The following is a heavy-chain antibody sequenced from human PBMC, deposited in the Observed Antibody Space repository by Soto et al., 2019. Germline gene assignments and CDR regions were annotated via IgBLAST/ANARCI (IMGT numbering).Heavy chain of an antibody. D-gene: IGHD3-3*01. CDR2: ISAYNGNT. J-gene: IGHJ5*02. Sequence: QVQLVQSGAEVEKPAASVKVSCKASGYIFTNYGISWVRQAPGQGREWMGWISAYNGNTNYSQTFQGRVTMTTDSSAATAYMELRSLRCAVMAVYYCARGLERYSSGGSWFDPWGQGTLVTVSS. V-gene: IGHV1-18*03. CDR3: ARGLERYSSGGSWFDP. CDR1: GYIFTNYG.